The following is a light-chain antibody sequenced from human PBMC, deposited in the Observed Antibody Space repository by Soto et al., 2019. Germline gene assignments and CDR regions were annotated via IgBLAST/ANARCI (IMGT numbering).Light chain of an antibody. CDR2: GAS. Sequence: EIVLTQSPATLSSFPGDRVTLSCRASQYINTRLAWYQHRPGQAPRLLIYGASTRATGIPARFSGSGSGTEFTLTISSLQSEDFAVYYCQQYNNWPFTFGPGTKVDIK. CDR3: QQYNNWPFT. J-gene: IGKJ3*01. CDR1: QYINTR. V-gene: IGKV3-15*01.